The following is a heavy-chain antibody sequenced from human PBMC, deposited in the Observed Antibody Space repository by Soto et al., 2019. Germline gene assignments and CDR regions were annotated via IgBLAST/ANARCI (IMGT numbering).Heavy chain of an antibody. J-gene: IGHJ5*02. Sequence: ASVKVSCKASGCTFSSNAISWVRQAPGQGLEWMGGIIPIFGTANYAQKFQGRVTITADESTSTAYMELSSLRSEDTAVYYCATNWGYYDFWSGYYTWFDPWGQGTLVTVS. CDR1: GCTFSSNA. CDR3: ATNWGYYDFWSGYYTWFDP. D-gene: IGHD3-3*01. V-gene: IGHV1-69*13. CDR2: IIPIFGTA.